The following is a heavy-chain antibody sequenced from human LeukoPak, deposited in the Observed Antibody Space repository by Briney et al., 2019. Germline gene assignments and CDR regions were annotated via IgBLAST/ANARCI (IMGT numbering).Heavy chain of an antibody. V-gene: IGHV4-39*07. J-gene: IGHJ5*02. CDR3: ARDWIAAAGTTRYNWFDP. D-gene: IGHD6-13*01. CDR2: IYDSGST. CDR1: SGSISSSSYY. Sequence: SQTMSLTCHVASGSISSSSYYWGRIRQHPGKGRDWIGRIYDSGSTYYNPSLKSRVTISVDTTKNQFSLKLSSVTAADTAVYYCARDWIAAAGTTRYNWFDPWGQGTLVTVSS.